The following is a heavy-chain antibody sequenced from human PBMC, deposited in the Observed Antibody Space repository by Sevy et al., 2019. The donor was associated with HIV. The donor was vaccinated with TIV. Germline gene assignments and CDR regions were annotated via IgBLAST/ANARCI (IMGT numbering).Heavy chain of an antibody. D-gene: IGHD6-19*01. CDR3: AGEHSPSFGLVLRGWFDP. V-gene: IGHV3-21*01. J-gene: IGHJ5*02. CDR1: GFIFNSYS. CDR2: ISSNSDHI. Sequence: GGSLRLSCAASGFIFNSYSMNWVRQAPGKGLEWVSFISSNSDHIYYADSVRGRFTISRDNAKNSLLLQMNSLRAEDTAVYYCAGEHSPSFGLVLRGWFDPWGQGTPVTVSS.